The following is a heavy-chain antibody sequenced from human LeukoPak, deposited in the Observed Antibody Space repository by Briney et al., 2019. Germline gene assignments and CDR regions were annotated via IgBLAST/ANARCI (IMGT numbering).Heavy chain of an antibody. Sequence: ASVKVSCKASGYTFTSYGISWVRQAPGQGLEWMGWISAYNGNTNYAQKLQGRVTMTTDTSTSTAYMELRSLRSDDTAVYYCARGLNRVAAATHYYYYLDVWGKGTTVTVSS. CDR2: ISAYNGNT. CDR3: ARGLNRVAAATHYYYYLDV. D-gene: IGHD6-13*01. J-gene: IGHJ6*03. CDR1: GYTFTSYG. V-gene: IGHV1-18*01.